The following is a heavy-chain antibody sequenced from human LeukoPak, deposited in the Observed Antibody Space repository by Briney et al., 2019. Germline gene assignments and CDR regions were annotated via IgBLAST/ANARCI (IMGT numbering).Heavy chain of an antibody. CDR3: ARDGGLMTTVTIFDY. J-gene: IGHJ4*02. V-gene: IGHV3-7*01. Sequence: GGSLRLSCAVSGLTFSSSWMDWVRQAPGKGLEWVASINPDGNKKYSADSVKGRFTISRDNAENSLYLQMNSLRAEDTAVYYCARDGGLMTTVTIFDYWGQGTLVTVSS. CDR2: INPDGNKK. CDR1: GLTFSSSW. D-gene: IGHD4-17*01.